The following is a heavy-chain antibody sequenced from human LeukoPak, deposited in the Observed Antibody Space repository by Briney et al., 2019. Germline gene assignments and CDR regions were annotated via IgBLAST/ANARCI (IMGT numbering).Heavy chain of an antibody. CDR3: ASRVAVAGTGGGFDY. Sequence: PSETLSLTCTVSDGSISSYYWSWIRQPPGKGLEWIGYIYYSGSTNYNPSLKSRVTLIVDTSKNQFSLRLTPVTAADTAVYYCASRVAVAGTGGGFDYWGQGTLVTVSS. CDR1: DGSISSYY. J-gene: IGHJ4*02. V-gene: IGHV4-59*01. D-gene: IGHD6-19*01. CDR2: IYYSGST.